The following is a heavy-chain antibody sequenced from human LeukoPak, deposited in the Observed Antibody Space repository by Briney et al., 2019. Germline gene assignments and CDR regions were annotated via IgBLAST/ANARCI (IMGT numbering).Heavy chain of an antibody. CDR2: INSDGSST. V-gene: IGHV3-74*01. Sequence: GGSXXLSCAASGFTFSSYWMHWVRHAPGKGLVWVSRINSDGSSTIYADSVKGRFTISRDNAKKKLYVQMNSLRAEDTAVYYCARGRVVVVAATPTKQYNWFDPWGQGTLVTVSS. J-gene: IGHJ5*02. CDR1: GFTFSSYW. CDR3: ARGRVVVVAATPTKQYNWFDP. D-gene: IGHD2-15*01.